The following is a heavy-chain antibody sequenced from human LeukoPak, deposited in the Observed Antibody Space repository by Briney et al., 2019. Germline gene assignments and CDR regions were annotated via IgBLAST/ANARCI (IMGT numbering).Heavy chain of an antibody. J-gene: IGHJ4*02. D-gene: IGHD1-1*01. V-gene: IGHV3-23*01. CDR3: AKLTGGTGTIPFDY. Sequence: GGSLRLSCAASGFTFNTYAMTWVRQAPGKGLEWVSSISGSGGGTYYADSVKGRFTISRDSSKNTLYLQMNSLRADDTAVYYCAKLTGGTGTIPFDYWGQGTLVTVSS. CDR1: GFTFNTYA. CDR2: ISGSGGGT.